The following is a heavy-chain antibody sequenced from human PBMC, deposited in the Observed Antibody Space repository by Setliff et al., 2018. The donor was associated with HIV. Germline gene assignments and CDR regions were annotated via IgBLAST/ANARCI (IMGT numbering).Heavy chain of an antibody. CDR1: GDSISSYY. D-gene: IGHD3-10*01. Sequence: PLETLSLTCTVSGDSISSYYWSWIRQPPGKGLEWIGYIYTSGSTYYNPSLKSRVTISVDTSKNQFSLKLSSVTAADTAVYYCARLYYYGSGSYFHYMDVWGKGTTVTVSS. CDR2: IYTSGST. J-gene: IGHJ6*03. CDR3: ARLYYYGSGSYFHYMDV. V-gene: IGHV4-4*09.